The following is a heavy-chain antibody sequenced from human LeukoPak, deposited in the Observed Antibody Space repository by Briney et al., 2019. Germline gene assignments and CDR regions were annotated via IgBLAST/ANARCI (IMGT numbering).Heavy chain of an antibody. Sequence: SETLSLTCTVSGASMSDYYWSWIRQPPGKGLEWIGFIYYTGSTNYNPSLKSRVTMSVDTSKNQISLKLSSVTAADSAVYYCVRRVRYFGQNDYWGQGTLVTVSS. V-gene: IGHV4-59*08. CDR2: IYYTGST. CDR1: GASMSDYY. CDR3: VRRVRYFGQNDY. J-gene: IGHJ4*02. D-gene: IGHD3-9*01.